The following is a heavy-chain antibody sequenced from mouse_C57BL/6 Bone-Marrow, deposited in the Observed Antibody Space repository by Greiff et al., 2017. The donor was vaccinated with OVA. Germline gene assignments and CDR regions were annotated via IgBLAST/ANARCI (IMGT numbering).Heavy chain of an antibody. CDR1: GYTFTDYN. CDR3: ARCSITTVVERDWYFDV. V-gene: IGHV1-18*01. CDR2: INPNNGGT. Sequence: EVQLQESGPELVKPGASVKIPCKASGYTFTDYNMDWVKQSHGKSLEWIGDINPNNGGTIYNQKFKGKATLTVDKSSSTAYMELRSLTSEDTAVYYCARCSITTVVERDWYFDVWGTGTTVTVSS. J-gene: IGHJ1*03. D-gene: IGHD1-1*01.